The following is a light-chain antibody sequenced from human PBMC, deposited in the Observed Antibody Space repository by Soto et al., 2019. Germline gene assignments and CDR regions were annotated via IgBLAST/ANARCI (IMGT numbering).Light chain of an antibody. CDR1: QSVGSY. J-gene: IGKJ1*01. CDR2: GAS. V-gene: IGKV3-15*01. CDR3: QQYNNWPRT. Sequence: EVVMTQSPATLYVSPGERATLPCRASQSVGSYLAWYQQKPGQAPRLLIYGASTRAAGISPRFSGGGSGTEFTLTISSLQSEDFAVYYCQQYNNWPRTFGQGTKVGIK.